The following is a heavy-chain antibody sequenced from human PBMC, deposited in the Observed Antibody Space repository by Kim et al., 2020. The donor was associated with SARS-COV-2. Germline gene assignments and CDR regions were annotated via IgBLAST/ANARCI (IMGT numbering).Heavy chain of an antibody. J-gene: IGHJ4*02. CDR2: QGNT. V-gene: IGHV1-18*01. CDR3: ARARADY. Sequence: QGNTNYAQKHQGRDPMTTDTSTSTAYMELRSLRSDDTAVYYCARARADYWGQGTLVTVSS.